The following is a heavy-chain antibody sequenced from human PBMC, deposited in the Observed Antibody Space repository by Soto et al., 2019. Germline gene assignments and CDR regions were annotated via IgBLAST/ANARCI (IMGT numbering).Heavy chain of an antibody. CDR3: ARPTDYYDSSGPPGD. CDR2: MWFDGSNR. D-gene: IGHD3-22*01. J-gene: IGHJ4*02. V-gene: IGHV3-33*01. CDR1: GFSFSTYG. Sequence: PGGSLRLSCTTSGFSFSTYGMHWVRQAPGKGLEWVAMMWFDGSNRFYADSVKGRFTISRDNSQNTLFLQMNSLRDEDTAVYYCARPTDYYDSSGPPGDWGQGTLVTVSS.